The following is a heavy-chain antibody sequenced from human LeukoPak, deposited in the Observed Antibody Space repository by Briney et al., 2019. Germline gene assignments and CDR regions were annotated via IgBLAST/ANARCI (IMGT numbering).Heavy chain of an antibody. Sequence: PGGSLRLSCAASGFIFSSYCLMWVRQAPGKGLEWLATINADENEKFYVDSVKGRFTISKDNAKNSLFLQMNSLRVDDTAVYYCAGGVGWHFALCGRGTLVTVSS. CDR2: INADENEK. J-gene: IGHJ2*01. CDR1: GFIFSSYC. D-gene: IGHD3-10*01. CDR3: AGGVGWHFAL. V-gene: IGHV3-7*01.